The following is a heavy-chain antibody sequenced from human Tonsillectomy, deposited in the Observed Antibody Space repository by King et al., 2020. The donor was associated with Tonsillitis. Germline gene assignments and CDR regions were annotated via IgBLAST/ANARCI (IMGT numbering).Heavy chain of an antibody. CDR1: GYTFTRHA. CDR2: INTNTGNP. CDR3: ARDHSSGYYGMDF. J-gene: IGHJ6*02. V-gene: IGHV7-4-1*02. D-gene: IGHD6-19*01. Sequence: QLVQSGSELKKPGASLKVSCKTSGYTFTRHAVNWVRQAPGQGLEWMGWINTNTGNPTYAQGFTGRFVFSLDTSVSTAYLQISSLAAEDTAVYYCARDHSSGYYGMDFWGQGTTVTVSS.